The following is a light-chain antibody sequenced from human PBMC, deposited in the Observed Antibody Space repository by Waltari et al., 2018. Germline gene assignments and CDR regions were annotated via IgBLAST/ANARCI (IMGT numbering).Light chain of an antibody. Sequence: IVVTQSPDSLAVSLGERVTINCRSNQSLLYDSNNRNYLAWYQQQPGQPPRPLIYWAYMRQSGVPDRFTGSGSGTDFTLTISSLQAEDVAVYYCQQYFSTPWTFGHETAVEIK. J-gene: IGKJ1*01. CDR3: QQYFSTPWT. CDR1: QSLLYDSNNRNY. V-gene: IGKV4-1*01. CDR2: WAY.